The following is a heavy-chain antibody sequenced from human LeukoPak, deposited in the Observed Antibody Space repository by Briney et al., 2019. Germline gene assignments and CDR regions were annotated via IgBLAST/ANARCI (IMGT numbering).Heavy chain of an antibody. CDR2: INSGSSYI. CDR1: GFTFRTYT. D-gene: IGHD2/OR15-2a*01. J-gene: IGHJ3*01. CDR3: AGGSEYPEVAFDV. V-gene: IGHV3-21*01. Sequence: GRSLRLSCAASGFTFRTYTMNWVRQSPGKGLEWVSYINSGSSYIYYADSVKGRFTISRDNAKNSLYLQMNSLRAEDTAVYYCAGGSEYPEVAFDVWGQGTMVTVSS.